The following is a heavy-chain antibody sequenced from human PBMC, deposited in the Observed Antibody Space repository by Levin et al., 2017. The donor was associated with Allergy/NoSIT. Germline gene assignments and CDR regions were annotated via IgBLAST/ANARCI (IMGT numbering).Heavy chain of an antibody. CDR3: ANLDGDY. Sequence: GESLKISCAASGFTFSSYPMHWVRQAPGKGLEWVAGISYDGTKNYYADSVKGRFTISRDNSKDTLFLQMNSLRADDTAVYYCANLDGDYWGQGTLVTVSS. CDR2: ISYDGTKN. V-gene: IGHV3-30-3*01. D-gene: IGHD1-1*01. J-gene: IGHJ4*02. CDR1: GFTFSSYP.